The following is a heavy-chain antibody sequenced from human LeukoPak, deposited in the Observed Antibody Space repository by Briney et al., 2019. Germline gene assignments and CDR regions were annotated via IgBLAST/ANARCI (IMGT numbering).Heavy chain of an antibody. CDR1: GYTFTSYG. CDR2: ISAYNGNT. CDR3: ARDLTGLLWFGELSDYYYMDV. V-gene: IGHV1-18*01. D-gene: IGHD3-10*01. Sequence: ASVKVSCKASGYTFTSYGISWVRQAPGQGLEWMGWISAYNGNTNYAQKLQGRVTMTTDTSTSTAYMELRSLRSDDTAVYYCARDLTGLLWFGELSDYYYMDVWGKGTTVTI. J-gene: IGHJ6*03.